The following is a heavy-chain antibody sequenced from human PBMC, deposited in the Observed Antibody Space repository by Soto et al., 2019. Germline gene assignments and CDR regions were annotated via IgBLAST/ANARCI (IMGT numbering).Heavy chain of an antibody. J-gene: IGHJ6*02. Sequence: QVQLVQSGAEVKKPGASVKVSCKASGYTFTGYYMHWVRQAPGQGLEWMGWINPNSGGTNYAQKFQGRVTMTRDTSISTAYMELGRLRSDDTAVYYCANSRSPYCSGGSSYSGYYYGMDVWGQGTTVTVSS. CDR3: ANSRSPYCSGGSSYSGYYYGMDV. V-gene: IGHV1-2*02. CDR1: GYTFTGYY. CDR2: INPNSGGT. D-gene: IGHD2-15*01.